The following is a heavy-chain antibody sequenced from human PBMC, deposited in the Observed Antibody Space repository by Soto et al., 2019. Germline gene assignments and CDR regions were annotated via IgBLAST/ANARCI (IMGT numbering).Heavy chain of an antibody. J-gene: IGHJ6*02. Sequence: QVQLQESGPGLVKPSQTLSLTCTVSGGSISSGGYYWSWIRQHPGKGLEWIGYSYYSGSTYYNPSRKGRVTISVDPSKTQFSRKLSSVTAADTAVYYCAASCVACGGFNYYGMDVWCQGTTVTVSS. CDR2: SYYSGST. D-gene: IGHD5-12*01. CDR1: GGSISSGGYY. V-gene: IGHV4-31*03. CDR3: AASCVACGGFNYYGMDV.